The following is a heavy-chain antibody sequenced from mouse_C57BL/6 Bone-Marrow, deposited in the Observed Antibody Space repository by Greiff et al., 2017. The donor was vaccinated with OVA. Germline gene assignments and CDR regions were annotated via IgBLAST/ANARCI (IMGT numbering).Heavy chain of an antibody. Sequence: EVKLVESGGGLVKPGGSLKLSCAASGFTFSSYAMSWVRQTPEKRLEWVATLSDGGSYTYYPDNVKGRFTISRDNAKNNLYLQMSHLKSEDTAMYYCARAYYGSFWYFDVWGTGTTVTVSS. D-gene: IGHD1-1*01. V-gene: IGHV5-4*03. CDR2: LSDGGSYT. CDR3: ARAYYGSFWYFDV. J-gene: IGHJ1*03. CDR1: GFTFSSYA.